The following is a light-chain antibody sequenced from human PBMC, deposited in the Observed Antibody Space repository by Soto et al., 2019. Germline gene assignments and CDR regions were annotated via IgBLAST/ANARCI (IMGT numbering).Light chain of an antibody. CDR2: GAS. CDR3: QQYNNWPPGLT. Sequence: EIVMTQSPATLSVSPGERATLSCRASQSVSSNLAWYQQKPGQAPRLLIYGASTRATGIPARFSGSGSGTDFTLTISSLQSEVFLVYYCQQYNNWPPGLTFGGGTKVDIK. J-gene: IGKJ4*01. V-gene: IGKV3-15*01. CDR1: QSVSSN.